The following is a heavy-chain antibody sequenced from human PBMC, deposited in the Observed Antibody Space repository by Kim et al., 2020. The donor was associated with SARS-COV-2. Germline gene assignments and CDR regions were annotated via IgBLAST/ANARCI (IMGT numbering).Heavy chain of an antibody. CDR2: STTSRNK. Sequence: STTSRNKYYADSVKGRFTISRDNARNSLYLQMNSLRAEDTAVYYCATRLDYWGQGTLVTVSS. CDR3: ATRLDY. V-gene: IGHV3-48*01. J-gene: IGHJ4*02.